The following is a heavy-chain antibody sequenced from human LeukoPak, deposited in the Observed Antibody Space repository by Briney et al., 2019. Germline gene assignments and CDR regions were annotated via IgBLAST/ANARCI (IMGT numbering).Heavy chain of an antibody. J-gene: IGHJ4*02. D-gene: IGHD3-10*01. CDR3: AKGMVRGVILKGFDY. CDR2: IRAGGDNT. CDR1: GFTFSSYG. V-gene: IGHV3-23*01. Sequence: GGSLRLSCAASGFTFSSYGMSWVRQAPGKGLEWVSGIRAGGDNTYYADSVKGRFTISRDNSKNTLYLQMNRLRAEDTAVYYCAKGMVRGVILKGFDYWGQGTLVTVSS.